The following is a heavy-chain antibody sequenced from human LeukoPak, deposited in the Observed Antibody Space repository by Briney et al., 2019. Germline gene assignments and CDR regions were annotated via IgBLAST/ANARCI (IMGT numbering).Heavy chain of an antibody. CDR1: GFTFSLYW. Sequence: GGSLRLSCAASGFTFSLYWMNWVRRAPGKGLEWVADIKQDGSEKNYVDSVKGRFTISRDNAKNSLYLQMNNLRVEDTAMYYCAGGTGFIIKDWGQGTLVTVSS. J-gene: IGHJ4*02. D-gene: IGHD3-9*01. V-gene: IGHV3-7*03. CDR2: IKQDGSEK. CDR3: AGGTGFIIKD.